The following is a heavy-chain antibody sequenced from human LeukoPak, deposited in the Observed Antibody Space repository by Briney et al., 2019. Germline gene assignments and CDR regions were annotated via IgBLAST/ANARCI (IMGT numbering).Heavy chain of an antibody. CDR3: ARDIDIAAAGTTDY. D-gene: IGHD6-13*01. CDR1: GFTFSSYA. J-gene: IGHJ4*02. CDR2: ISYDGSNK. Sequence: GGSLRLSCAASGFTFSSYAMHWVRHAPGKGLGWVAVISYDGSNKYYSDSVKGRFTITRDNSKNTLYLQMNSLRAEDTAVYYCARDIDIAAAGTTDYWGQGTLVTVSS. V-gene: IGHV3-30-3*01.